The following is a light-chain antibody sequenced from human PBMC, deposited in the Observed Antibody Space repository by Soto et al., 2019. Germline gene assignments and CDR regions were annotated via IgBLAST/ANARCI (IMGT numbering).Light chain of an antibody. Sequence: DIVMTQSPDSLAVSLGERATINCKSSQSVLYNSNNKNYLTWYQQKPGQHPKLLIYWASTRESGVPDRFSGSGPGTDFTLTISSLQAEDVAVFYCQQYYDSPQTSGQGTKVEIK. J-gene: IGKJ1*01. CDR3: QQYYDSPQT. CDR1: QSVLYNSNNKNY. V-gene: IGKV4-1*01. CDR2: WAS.